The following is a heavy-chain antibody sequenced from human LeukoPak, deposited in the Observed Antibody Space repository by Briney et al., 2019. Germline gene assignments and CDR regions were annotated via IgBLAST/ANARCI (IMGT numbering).Heavy chain of an antibody. CDR3: ARDLYGDYFDY. D-gene: IGHD3-16*01. CDR2: INAGSENT. Sequence: GASVKVSCKASGYTFSRYGMHWVRQAPGQRLEWMGWINAGSENTKYSQKFQGRVSITRDTSASTAYMELSSPTSEDTAVYYCARDLYGDYFDYWGQGTLVTVSS. CDR1: GYTFSRYG. J-gene: IGHJ4*02. V-gene: IGHV1-3*01.